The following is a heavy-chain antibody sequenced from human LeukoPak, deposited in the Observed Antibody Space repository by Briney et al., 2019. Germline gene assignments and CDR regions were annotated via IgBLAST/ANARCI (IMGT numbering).Heavy chain of an antibody. Sequence: SVKVSCKASGYTFTNYGVNWVRQAPGEGLEWMGWINTNSGDPTYAQGFTGRFVFSLGTSVSTAYLQISSLRAEDTAVYYCARFRPHGYYDTFDIWGQGTMVTVS. CDR2: INTNSGDP. J-gene: IGHJ3*02. CDR3: ARFRPHGYYDTFDI. D-gene: IGHD5-18*01. V-gene: IGHV7-4-1*02. CDR1: GYTFTNYG.